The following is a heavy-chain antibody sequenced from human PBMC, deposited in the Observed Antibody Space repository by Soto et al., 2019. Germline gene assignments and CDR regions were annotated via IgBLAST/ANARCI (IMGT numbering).Heavy chain of an antibody. CDR2: IYYSGST. D-gene: IGHD6-13*01. CDR3: ARDMRQQQLPYYYGMDV. CDR1: GGSISSGDYY. J-gene: IGHJ6*02. V-gene: IGHV4-30-4*01. Sequence: SETLSLTCTVSGGSISSGDYYWSWIRQPPGKGLEWIGYIYYSGSTYYNPSLKSRVTISVDTSKNQFSLKLSSVTAADTAVYYCARDMRQQQLPYYYGMDVWGQGTTVT.